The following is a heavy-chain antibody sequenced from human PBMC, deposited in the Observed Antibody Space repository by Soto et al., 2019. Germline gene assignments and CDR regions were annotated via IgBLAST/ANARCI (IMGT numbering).Heavy chain of an antibody. Sequence: PGGSLRFSCAAAGFTFSIYAMSWVRQAPGKGLEWASAISGSGGSTYYADSVKGQFTISRGNSKNTLYLQMNSLRADDTAVYYCAKATRGGAATLIRDYWGQGPLVTVSS. CDR3: AKATRGGAATLIRDY. J-gene: IGHJ4*02. D-gene: IGHD6-13*01. CDR1: GFTFSIYA. V-gene: IGHV3-23*01. CDR2: ISGSGGST.